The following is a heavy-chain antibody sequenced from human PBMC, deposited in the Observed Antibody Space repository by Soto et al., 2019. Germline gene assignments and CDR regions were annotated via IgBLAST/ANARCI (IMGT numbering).Heavy chain of an antibody. CDR1: GFTFSTYA. CDR3: AKHFVNGEIDY. D-gene: IGHD3-10*01. Sequence: EVQLLESGGGLVQPGGSLRLTCAASGFTFSTYAMSWVRQAPGKGLEWVSIIGDSGSTTVYADSVKGRFTISRDNSKNTLYLKVNSLPAKDTAVYDCAKHFVNGEIDYWGQGTLVTVSS. V-gene: IGHV3-23*01. CDR2: IGDSGSTT. J-gene: IGHJ4*02.